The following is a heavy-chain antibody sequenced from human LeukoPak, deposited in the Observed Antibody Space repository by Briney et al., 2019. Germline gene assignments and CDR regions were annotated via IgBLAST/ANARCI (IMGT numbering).Heavy chain of an antibody. CDR1: RCSFRTYW. V-gene: IGHV3-7*03. CDR2: IKQDGNEK. J-gene: IGHJ4*02. CDR3: ARGDYQLPGDH. D-gene: IGHD2-2*01. Sequence: GGSLRLSCAASRCSFRTYWMSWVRQAPGKGLEWVANIKQDGNEKYYVDSVKGRFTISRDNAKNSLYLQMNSLRAEDTAVYYCARGDYQLPGDHWGQGTLVTVSS.